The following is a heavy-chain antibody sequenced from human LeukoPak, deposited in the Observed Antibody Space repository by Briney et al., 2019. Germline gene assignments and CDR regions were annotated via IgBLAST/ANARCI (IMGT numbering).Heavy chain of an antibody. Sequence: GRSLRPSCAASGFTFSSYGMHWVRQAPGKGLEWVAVISYDGSNKYYADSVKGRFTISRDNSKNTLYLQMNSLRAEDTAVYYCAREGQSPGYGGKPGDDWGQGTLVIVSS. V-gene: IGHV3-30*03. CDR3: AREGQSPGYGGKPGDD. CDR2: ISYDGSNK. J-gene: IGHJ4*02. CDR1: GFTFSSYG. D-gene: IGHD4-23*01.